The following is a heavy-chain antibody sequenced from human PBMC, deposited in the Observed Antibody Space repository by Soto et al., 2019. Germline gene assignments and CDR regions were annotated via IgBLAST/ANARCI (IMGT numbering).Heavy chain of an antibody. CDR1: GYTFTSND. V-gene: IGHV1-8*01. Sequence: QVPLVQSGAEVKKPGASVRVSCKASGYTFTSNDITWVRQAPGQGLEWMGWMDPNSGVSGYAQRFQGRVTMTRNTSITTAHMELSRLTSEDTTVYYCARTRKFDFWRKGLDVWGQGTTVTVSS. D-gene: IGHD3-3*01. CDR2: MDPNSGVS. CDR3: ARTRKFDFWRKGLDV. J-gene: IGHJ6*02.